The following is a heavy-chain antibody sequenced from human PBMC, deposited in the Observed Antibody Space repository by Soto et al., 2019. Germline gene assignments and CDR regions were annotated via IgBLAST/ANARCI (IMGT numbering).Heavy chain of an antibody. CDR2: ISDTSIDT. CDR3: AKTAASPCCGFVFDR. J-gene: IGHJ5*02. Sequence: PGGSLRLSCVASRFPFGDYHMNWVRQAPGKGLEWVSGISDTSIDTYYADSVKGRFTISRDNSQSMLFLHMSSLRAEDTALYYCAKTAASPCCGFVFDRWGQGTLVTVSS. D-gene: IGHD5-12*01. CDR1: RFPFGDYH. V-gene: IGHV3-23*01.